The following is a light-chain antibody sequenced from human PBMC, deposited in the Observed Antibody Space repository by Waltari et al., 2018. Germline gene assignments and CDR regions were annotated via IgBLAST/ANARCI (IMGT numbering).Light chain of an antibody. CDR3: CSYVGSHTNWV. CDR2: DVT. J-gene: IGLJ3*02. Sequence: QSALTQPRSVSGSPGQSVTISCTGISSHVDDYNFVPRYQQHPGKAPKLMIHDVTKRHSGVPARFSGSKSGNTASLTISGLQAEDEADYYCCSYVGSHTNWVFGGGTKLTVL. V-gene: IGLV2-11*01. CDR1: SSHVDDYNF.